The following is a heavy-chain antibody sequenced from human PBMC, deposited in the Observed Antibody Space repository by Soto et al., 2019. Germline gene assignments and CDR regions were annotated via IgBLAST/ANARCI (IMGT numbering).Heavy chain of an antibody. V-gene: IGHV1-69*01. D-gene: IGHD2-15*01. J-gene: IGHJ4*02. CDR2: IIPIFGSA. CDR3: ATEGGLGGTRSPFDN. Sequence: QVQLVQSGAEVKKPGSSVKVSCKASGGTFNNFAFNWVRQAPGQGLEWMGGIIPIFGSANYAQKFQGRVTLTAAGATSTAYMELSSLSSEDTAISSCATEGGLGGTRSPFDNWGQGTLVTVSS. CDR1: GGTFNNFA.